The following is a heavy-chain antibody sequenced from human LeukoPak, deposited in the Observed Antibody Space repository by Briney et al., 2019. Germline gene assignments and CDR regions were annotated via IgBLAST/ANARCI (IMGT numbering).Heavy chain of an antibody. CDR3: ARGGIAVDFYYGMDV. CDR1: GFTFSSYS. V-gene: IGHV3-21*01. Sequence: GGSLRLSCAASGFTFSSYSMNWVRQVPGKGLEWVSSISSSSSYIYYADSVKGRFTISRDNAKNSLYLQMNSLRAEDTAVYYCARGGIAVDFYYGMDVWGQGTTVTVSS. J-gene: IGHJ6*02. CDR2: ISSSSSYI. D-gene: IGHD6-19*01.